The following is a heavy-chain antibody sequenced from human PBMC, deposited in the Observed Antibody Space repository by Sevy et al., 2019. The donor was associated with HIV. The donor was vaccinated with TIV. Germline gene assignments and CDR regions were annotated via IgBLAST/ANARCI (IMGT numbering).Heavy chain of an antibody. D-gene: IGHD6-13*01. Sequence: GGSLRLSCAASGFTFSSYAMHWVRQAPGKGLEWVAVITYDGSNKYYADSVKGRFTISRDNSKNTLYLQMNILRAEDTAVYYCARSRSNWTQKVDYWGQGTLVTVSS. CDR3: ARSRSNWTQKVDY. CDR1: GFTFSSYA. CDR2: ITYDGSNK. J-gene: IGHJ4*02. V-gene: IGHV3-30-3*01.